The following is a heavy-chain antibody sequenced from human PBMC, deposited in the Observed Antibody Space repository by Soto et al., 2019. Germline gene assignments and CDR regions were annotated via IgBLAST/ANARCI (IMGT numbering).Heavy chain of an antibody. J-gene: IGHJ5*01. V-gene: IGHV4-39*01. CDR1: GVSIHNSHSF. Sequence: SETLSLTCTVSGVSIHNSHSFWGWIRQPPGKGLEFIGTVYYSGGAHYNSSLKSRVTISVDTANNQVSLRMRSLTAADTAVYYCGRVVEGATRHTDLDSWGQGTLVSVSS. CDR3: GRVVEGATRHTDLDS. CDR2: VYYSGGA. D-gene: IGHD2-21*01.